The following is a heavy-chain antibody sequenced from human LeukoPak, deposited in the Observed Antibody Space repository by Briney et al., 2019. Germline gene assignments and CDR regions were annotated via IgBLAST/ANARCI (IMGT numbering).Heavy chain of an antibody. V-gene: IGHV4-34*01. J-gene: IGHJ5*02. CDR2: INHSGST. Sequence: PSETLSLTCAVYGGSFSGYYWSWMRQPPGKGLEWIGEINHSGSTNYDPSLKSRVTISVDTSKNQFSLKLSSVTAADTAVYYCARGFVVVVATLHAHAGCWFDPWGQGTLVTVSS. D-gene: IGHD2-15*01. CDR3: ARGFVVVVATLHAHAGCWFDP. CDR1: GGSFSGYY.